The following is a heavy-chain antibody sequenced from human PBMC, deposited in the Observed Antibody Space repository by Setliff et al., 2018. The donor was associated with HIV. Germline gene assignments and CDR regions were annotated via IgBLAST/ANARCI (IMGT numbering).Heavy chain of an antibody. D-gene: IGHD2-2*01. Sequence: GASVKVSCKASGYTFTSDYIHWVRQAPGQGLEWMGWINPNNGGTNYAQKFQGRVTMTRDTSISTAYMELSRLRSDDTAVYYCAGTDCSSNRCLEANWFDPWGQGTLVTVSS. V-gene: IGHV1-2*02. CDR1: GYTFTSDY. CDR3: AGTDCSSNRCLEANWFDP. J-gene: IGHJ5*02. CDR2: INPNNGGT.